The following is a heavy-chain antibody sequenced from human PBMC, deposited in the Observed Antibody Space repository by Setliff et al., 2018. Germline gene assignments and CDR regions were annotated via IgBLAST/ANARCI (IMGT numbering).Heavy chain of an antibody. CDR1: GGSINSGVYY. CDR3: ARTGTYRYFDY. Sequence: TLSLTCTVSGGSINSGVYYWGRIRQPPGKGLEWIGRIYHGGDTYYNASLKSRLTISVDTSKNQFSLKLRSVTAADTAVYYCARTGTYRYFDYWGQGALVTVSS. CDR2: IYHGGDT. V-gene: IGHV4-39*01. D-gene: IGHD1-1*01. J-gene: IGHJ4*02.